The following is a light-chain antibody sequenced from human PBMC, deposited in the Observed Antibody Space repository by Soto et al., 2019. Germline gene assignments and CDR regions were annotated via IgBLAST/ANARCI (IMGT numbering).Light chain of an antibody. J-gene: IGKJ1*01. CDR3: QQYGSSPRT. V-gene: IGKV1-5*01. Sequence: DIQMTQSPSTLSASVGDTVTVTCRASQSVSGWLAWYQQKPGEAPKLLIYGAYTLQSGVPSRFSGSGSGTDFTLTISRLEPEDFAVYYCQQYGSSPRTFGQGTKVDIK. CDR1: QSVSGW. CDR2: GAY.